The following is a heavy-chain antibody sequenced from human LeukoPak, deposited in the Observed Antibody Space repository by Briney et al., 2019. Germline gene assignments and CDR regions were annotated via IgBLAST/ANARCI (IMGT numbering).Heavy chain of an antibody. D-gene: IGHD2-2*02. CDR1: GYTFTSYD. CDR3: ATLCSSTSCYTNVFDY. V-gene: IGHV1-8*01. J-gene: IGHJ4*02. Sequence: GASVKVSCTASGYTFTSYDINWVRQATGQGLEWMGWMNPNSGNTGYAQKFQGRVTMTRNTSISTAYMELSSLRSEDTAVYYCATLCSSTSCYTNVFDYWGQGTLVTVSS. CDR2: MNPNSGNT.